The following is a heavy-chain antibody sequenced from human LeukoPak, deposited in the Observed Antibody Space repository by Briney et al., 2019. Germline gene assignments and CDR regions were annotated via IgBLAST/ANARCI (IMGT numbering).Heavy chain of an antibody. CDR2: ISSSGSTI. V-gene: IGHV3-11*01. Sequence: KTGGSLRLSCAASGFTFSDYYMSWIRQAPGKGLEWVSYISSSGSTIYYADSVKGRFTISRDNAKNSLYLQMNSLRVEDTAVYYCARHSSGYYPLDYWGQGTLVTVSS. D-gene: IGHD3-22*01. J-gene: IGHJ4*02. CDR1: GFTFSDYY. CDR3: ARHSSGYYPLDY.